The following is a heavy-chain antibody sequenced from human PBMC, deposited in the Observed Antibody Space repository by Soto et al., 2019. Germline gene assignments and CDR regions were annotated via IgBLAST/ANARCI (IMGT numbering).Heavy chain of an antibody. J-gene: IGHJ6*03. V-gene: IGHV3-23*04. CDR1: GYTFSSYA. CDR3: AKKESYDFCSGLPYYYYYMDV. CDR2: ISGSGGST. Sequence: EVQLVESGGGLVQPGGSLRLSCAASGYTFSSYAMSWVRQAPGKGLEWVSAISGSGGSTYYADSVKGRFTISRDNSKNTLYLQMNSLRAEDTAVYYCAKKESYDFCSGLPYYYYYMDVWGRGTTVTVSS. D-gene: IGHD3-3*01.